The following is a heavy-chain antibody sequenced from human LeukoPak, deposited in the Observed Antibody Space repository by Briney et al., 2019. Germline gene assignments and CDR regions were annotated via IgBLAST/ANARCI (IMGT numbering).Heavy chain of an antibody. Sequence: GGSLRLSCAASGFTLSSYWMSWVRQAPGKGLEWVANIKQDGSEKYYVDSVKGRFTISRDNAKNSLYLQMNSLRAEDTAVYYCARGTRPDYWGQGTLVTVSS. J-gene: IGHJ4*02. V-gene: IGHV3-7*01. CDR3: ARGTRPDY. CDR1: GFTLSSYW. CDR2: IKQDGSEK. D-gene: IGHD1-1*01.